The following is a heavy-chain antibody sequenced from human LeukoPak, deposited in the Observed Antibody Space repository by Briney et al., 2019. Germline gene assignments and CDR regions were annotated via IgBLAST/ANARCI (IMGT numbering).Heavy chain of an antibody. V-gene: IGHV3-11*04. CDR2: IDSSRKAI. CDR3: ARGLRQTIGYPLFDY. Sequence: GGSLRLSCAVSGITFSNYAMSWIRQAPGKGLEWISYIDSSRKAIYYADSVKGRFTISRDNAKHSLFLQMNSLRTEDTAVYYCARGLRQTIGYPLFDYWGQGALVTVSS. CDR1: GITFSNYA. D-gene: IGHD5-18*01. J-gene: IGHJ4*02.